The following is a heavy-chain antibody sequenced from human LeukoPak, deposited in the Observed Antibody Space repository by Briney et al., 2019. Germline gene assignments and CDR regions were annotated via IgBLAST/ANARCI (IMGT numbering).Heavy chain of an antibody. J-gene: IGHJ3*02. CDR3: TRRLIDM. Sequence: PGGSLKLSCAASGFSFSEAALHWGRQGSGKGLEWVGRIRSRTSNYATSYAAPVNGRFTISRDDSKNTAYLQMNSLKTEDTAVYYCTRRLIDMWGQGTVVTVSS. V-gene: IGHV3-73*01. CDR2: IRSRTSNYAT. CDR1: GFSFSEAA.